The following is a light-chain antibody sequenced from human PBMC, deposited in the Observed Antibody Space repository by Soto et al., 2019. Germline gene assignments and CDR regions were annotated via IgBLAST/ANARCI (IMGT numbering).Light chain of an antibody. CDR1: ISNIGTNS. CDR3: AAWDDNLNGPL. J-gene: IGLJ1*01. Sequence: QSVLTQPPSASGTPGQRVTISCSGDISNIGTNSVHWYQHLPGTAPKLVIYADSQRPSGVPDRFSGSKSGTSAPLAISGLQSEDDADYLCAAWDDNLNGPLFGTGTKVTVL. V-gene: IGLV1-44*01. CDR2: ADS.